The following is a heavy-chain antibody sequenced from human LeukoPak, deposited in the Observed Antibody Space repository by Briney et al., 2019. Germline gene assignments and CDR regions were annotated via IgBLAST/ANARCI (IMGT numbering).Heavy chain of an antibody. CDR1: GFTFSSYS. J-gene: IGHJ6*03. CDR3: GYDFWSGYPRYYYMDV. D-gene: IGHD3-3*01. V-gene: IGHV3-21*04. Sequence: GGSLRLSCAASGFTFSSYSMNWVRQAPGKGLEWVSSISSSSSYIYYADSVKGRFTISRDNAKNSLYLQMNSLRAEDTAVYYCGYDFWSGYPRYYYMDVWGKGTTVTVSS. CDR2: ISSSSSYI.